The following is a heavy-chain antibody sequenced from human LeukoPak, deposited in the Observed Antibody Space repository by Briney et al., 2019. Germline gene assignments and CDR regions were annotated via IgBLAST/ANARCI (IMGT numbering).Heavy chain of an antibody. CDR3: AREVSGIAVAGSFDY. V-gene: IGHV3-64*01. J-gene: IGHJ4*02. Sequence: GGSLRLSCAASGFTFSSYAMHWVRQAPGKGLEYVSAISSNGGSTYYANSVKGRFTISRDNSKNTLYLQMNSLRAEDTAVYYCAREVSGIAVAGSFDYWGQGTLVTVSS. D-gene: IGHD6-19*01. CDR1: GFTFSSYA. CDR2: ISSNGGST.